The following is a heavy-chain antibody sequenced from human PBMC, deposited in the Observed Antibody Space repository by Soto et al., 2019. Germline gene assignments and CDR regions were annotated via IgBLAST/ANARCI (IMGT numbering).Heavy chain of an antibody. J-gene: IGHJ5*02. CDR2: ISAYNGNT. D-gene: IGHD2-15*01. CDR3: ARGYLGYCSGGSCSHPNWFDP. Sequence: ASVKVSCKASGYTFTSYGISWVRQAPGQGLEWMGRISAYNGNTNYAQKLQGRVTMTTDTSTSTAYMELRSLRSDDAAVYYCARGYLGYCSGGSCSHPNWFDPWGQGTLVTVSS. V-gene: IGHV1-18*01. CDR1: GYTFTSYG.